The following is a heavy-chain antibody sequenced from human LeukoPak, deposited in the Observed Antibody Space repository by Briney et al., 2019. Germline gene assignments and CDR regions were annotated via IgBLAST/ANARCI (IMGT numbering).Heavy chain of an antibody. V-gene: IGHV3-23*01. J-gene: IGHJ4*02. CDR3: ARGIAAAGTALFN. D-gene: IGHD6-13*01. CDR1: GFTFSSYA. Sequence: HPGGSLRLSCAASGFTFSSYAMSWVRQAPGKGLEWVSAISGSGGSTYYADSVEGRFTISRDNSKNTLYLQMNSLRAEDTAVYYCARGIAAAGTALFNWGQGTLLTVSS. CDR2: ISGSGGST.